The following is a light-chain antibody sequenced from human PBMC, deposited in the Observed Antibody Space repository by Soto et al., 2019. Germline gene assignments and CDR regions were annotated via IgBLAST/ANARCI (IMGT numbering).Light chain of an antibody. Sequence: QSVLTQPRSVSGSPGQLVTISCTGTSSDVGGYNYVSWYEQNRGKAPKLVIHDVTKRPSGVPDRFSGSKSGNTASLTISGLQAEDEADYYCCSYAGSYTYVFGTGTKLTVL. CDR2: DVT. CDR3: CSYAGSYTYV. V-gene: IGLV2-11*01. J-gene: IGLJ1*01. CDR1: SSDVGGYNY.